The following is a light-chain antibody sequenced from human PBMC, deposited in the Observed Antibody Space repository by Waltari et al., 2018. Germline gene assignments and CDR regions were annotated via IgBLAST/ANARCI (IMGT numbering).Light chain of an antibody. J-gene: IGKJ1*01. V-gene: IGKV3-20*01. CDR1: QCVSRF. CDR2: GAS. Sequence: EIVLTQSPGTLSLSPGERGTLSCRASQCVSRFLAWYQQKPGQAPRLLIYGASTRATGIPERFSGSGSGTDFSLTISRLEPEDFAVYYCQKYDRLPATFGQGTKVEIK. CDR3: QKYDRLPAT.